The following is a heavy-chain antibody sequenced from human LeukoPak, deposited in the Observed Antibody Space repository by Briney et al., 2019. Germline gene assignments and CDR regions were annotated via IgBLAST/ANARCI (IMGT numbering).Heavy chain of an antibody. J-gene: IGHJ4*02. D-gene: IGHD1-26*01. CDR1: SGSISTSNYY. V-gene: IGHV4-39*02. CDR2: IFYSGST. CDR3: ARDYLGAGTVGATSGH. Sequence: PSETLSLTCTVSSGSISTSNYYWGWVRQPPGKALEWIGNIFYSGSTYYSPSLKSRVTISVDTSKNQFALKLSSVTAADTAVYYCARDYLGAGTVGATSGHWGQGTLVTVSS.